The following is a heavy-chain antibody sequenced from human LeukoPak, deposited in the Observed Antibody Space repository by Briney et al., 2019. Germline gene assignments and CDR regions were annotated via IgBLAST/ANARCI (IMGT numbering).Heavy chain of an antibody. J-gene: IGHJ3*02. CDR3: VRASVESGGAFDI. Sequence: SETLSLTCTVSGGSVTSHYWSWIRQPPGKGLEWIGYIYYSGSTNYNPSLKSRVTILVDTSKNQFSLKLSSMTAADTAVYYCVRASVESGGAFDIWGQGTMVTVSS. CDR1: GGSVTSHY. CDR2: IYYSGST. D-gene: IGHD2-15*01. V-gene: IGHV4-59*02.